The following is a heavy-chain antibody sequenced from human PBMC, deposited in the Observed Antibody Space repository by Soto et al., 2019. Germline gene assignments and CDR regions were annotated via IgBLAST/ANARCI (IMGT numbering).Heavy chain of an antibody. CDR3: ARDERITIFGVVIPMGLGYYGRDV. CDR2: ISAYNGNT. CDR1: GYTFTSYG. J-gene: IGHJ6*02. D-gene: IGHD3-3*01. Sequence: QVQLVQSGAEVKKPGASVKVSCKASGYTFTSYGISWVRQAPGQGLEWMGWISAYNGNTNYAQKLQGRVTMTTDTSTSKAYMELRSLRSDDTAVYYCARDERITIFGVVIPMGLGYYGRDVWGQGTTVTVSS. V-gene: IGHV1-18*01.